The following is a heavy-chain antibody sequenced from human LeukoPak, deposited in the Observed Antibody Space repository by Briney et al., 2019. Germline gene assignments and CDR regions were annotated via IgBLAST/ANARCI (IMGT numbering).Heavy chain of an antibody. V-gene: IGHV3-48*04. CDR1: GFTFSSYS. J-gene: IGHJ4*02. Sequence: PGGSLRLSCAASGFTFSSYSMNWVRQAPGKGLEWVSYISSSSSTIYYADSVKGRFTISRDNAKNSLYLQMNSLRAEDTAVYYCARDPPTYYYGSGSHWGQGTLVTVSS. CDR2: ISSSSSTI. CDR3: ARDPPTYYYGSGSH. D-gene: IGHD3-10*01.